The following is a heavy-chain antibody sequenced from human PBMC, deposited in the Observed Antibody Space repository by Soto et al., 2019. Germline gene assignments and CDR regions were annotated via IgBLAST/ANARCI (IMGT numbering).Heavy chain of an antibody. CDR3: ALASGTSYSFAP. D-gene: IGHD2-2*01. V-gene: IGHV1-18*01. Sequence: QVQLVQSGAEVKKPGASVKVSCKASGYTFTSYGISWVRQAPGQGLEWMGWISAYNGNTNYAQKLPGRVTTTTHPSPTTASMEPRSLTSDDTAVYYSALASGTSYSFAPWRQGPLLTLSS. CDR2: ISAYNGNT. J-gene: IGHJ5*02. CDR1: GYTFTSYG.